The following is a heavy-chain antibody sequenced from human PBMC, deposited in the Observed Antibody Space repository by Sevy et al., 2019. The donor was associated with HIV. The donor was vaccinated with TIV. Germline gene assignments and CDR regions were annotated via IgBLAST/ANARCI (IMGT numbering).Heavy chain of an antibody. J-gene: IGHJ6*02. V-gene: IGHV3-33*01. CDR3: ARDGAGRIAAAGKGGYYYGMDV. D-gene: IGHD6-13*01. Sequence: GGSLRLSCAASGFTFSSYGMHWVRQAPGKGLEWVAVIWSDGSNKYYADSVKGRFTISRDNSKNRLFLQMNSMRAEDPVVYYCARDGAGRIAAAGKGGYYYGMDVWGQGTTVTVSS. CDR1: GFTFSSYG. CDR2: IWSDGSNK.